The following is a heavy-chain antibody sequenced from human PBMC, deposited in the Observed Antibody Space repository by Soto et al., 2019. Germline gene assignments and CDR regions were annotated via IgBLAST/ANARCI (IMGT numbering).Heavy chain of an antibody. V-gene: IGHV1-24*01. CDR2: FDPEDGET. D-gene: IGHD4-17*01. J-gene: IGHJ4*02. Sequence: ASVKVSCKVSGYTLTELSMHWVRQAPGKGLEWMGGFDPEDGETIYAQKFQGRVTMTEDTSTDTAYMELSSLRSKDTAVYYCATDLTTVTIVGYWGQGTLVTVSS. CDR1: GYTLTELS. CDR3: ATDLTTVTIVGY.